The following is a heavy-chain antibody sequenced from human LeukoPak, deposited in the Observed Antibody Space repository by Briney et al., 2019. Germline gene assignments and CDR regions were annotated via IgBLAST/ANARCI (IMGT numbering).Heavy chain of an antibody. CDR2: IYYSGST. D-gene: IGHD2-15*01. J-gene: IGHJ4*02. Sequence: SETLSLTCTVSGGSISSYYWGWIRQPPGKGLEWIGYIYYSGSTNYNPSLKSRVTISVDTSKNQFSLKLSSVTAADTAVYYCARAAYCSGGSCYSFNGNYFDYWGQGTLVTVSS. CDR1: GGSISSYY. V-gene: IGHV4-59*01. CDR3: ARAAYCSGGSCYSFNGNYFDY.